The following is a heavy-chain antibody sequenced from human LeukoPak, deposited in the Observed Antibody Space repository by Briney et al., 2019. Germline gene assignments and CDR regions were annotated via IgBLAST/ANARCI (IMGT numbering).Heavy chain of an antibody. V-gene: IGHV3-11*01. Sequence: GGSLRLSCAASGITSSDNFMSWIRQAPGKGLEWVSYISKSDGTTYYADTVKGRFTISRDSAKNSVYLYMNSLRAEDTAVYYCASAVAAPDQDPPFDYWGQGTLVTVSS. CDR1: GITSSDNF. D-gene: IGHD6-25*01. CDR2: ISKSDGTT. J-gene: IGHJ4*02. CDR3: ASAVAAPDQDPPFDY.